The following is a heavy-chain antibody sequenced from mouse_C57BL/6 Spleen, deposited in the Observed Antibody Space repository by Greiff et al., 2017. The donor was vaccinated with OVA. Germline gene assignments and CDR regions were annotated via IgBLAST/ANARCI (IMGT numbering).Heavy chain of an antibody. CDR3: ARSGLGGMDY. CDR1: GYAFSSSW. J-gene: IGHJ4*01. V-gene: IGHV1-82*01. D-gene: IGHD3-3*01. Sequence: QVQLQQSGPELVKPGASVKISCKASGYAFSSSWMNWVKQRPGKGLEWIGRIYPGDGDTNYNGKFKGKATLTADKSSSTAYMQLSSLTSEDSAVYFCARSGLGGMDYWGQGTSVTVSS. CDR2: IYPGDGDT.